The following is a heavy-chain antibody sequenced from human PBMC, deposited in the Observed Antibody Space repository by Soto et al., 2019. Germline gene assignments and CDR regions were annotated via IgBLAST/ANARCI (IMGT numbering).Heavy chain of an antibody. CDR2: SRNRVNNLST. Sequence: VQVAESGGGLVLPGGSLRLSCTVSADSEFSFSDQYMDWVRQAPGKGLEWVGRSRNRVNNLSTAYAASVQGRFTISRDEFKNTVSLQMHSLKPDDTAVYYCSLVAPRAKSPDYWGQGALVTVSS. CDR3: SLVAPRAKSPDY. J-gene: IGHJ4*02. CDR1: EFSFSDQY. V-gene: IGHV3-72*01. D-gene: IGHD3-16*02.